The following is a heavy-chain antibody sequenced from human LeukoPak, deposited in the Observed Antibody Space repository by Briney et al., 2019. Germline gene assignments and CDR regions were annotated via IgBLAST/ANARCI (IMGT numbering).Heavy chain of an antibody. CDR1: GFTFSSYE. CDR2: ITDSSSDI. V-gene: IGHV3-21*01. CDR3: ARDSNRYYYYYMDV. D-gene: IGHD2-8*01. Sequence: PGGSLRLSCAASGFTFSSYEMNWVRQAPGKGLEWVSSITDSSSDIYYADSVKGRFTISRDNAKNSLYLQMNSLRAEDTAVYYCARDSNRYYYYYMDVWGKGTTVTVSS. J-gene: IGHJ6*03.